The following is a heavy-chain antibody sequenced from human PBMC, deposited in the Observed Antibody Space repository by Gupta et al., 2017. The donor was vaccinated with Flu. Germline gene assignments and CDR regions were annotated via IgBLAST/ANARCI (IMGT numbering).Heavy chain of an antibody. Sequence: QLVASGGGLVQPGGSLRLSCVVSGFTFSANYMDWIRQAPGKGLEWVGRFRNKANSYTTEYAASVKDRFTITRDDSKSSLYLQMNSLKNEDTAVYYCSRGETGPSPPGRNDCWGQGTLVTVSS. CDR2: FRNKANSYTT. D-gene: IGHD1-14*01. CDR3: SRGETGPSPPGRNDC. CDR1: GFTFSANY. J-gene: IGHJ4*02. V-gene: IGHV3-72*01.